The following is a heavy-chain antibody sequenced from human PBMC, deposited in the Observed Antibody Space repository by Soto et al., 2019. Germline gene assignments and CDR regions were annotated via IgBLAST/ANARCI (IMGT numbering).Heavy chain of an antibody. D-gene: IGHD3-22*01. CDR1: GLTLRSYA. CDR2: ISGRSGVP. V-gene: IGHV3-23*01. J-gene: IGHJ4*02. Sequence: EGQLLQSGGDLVQPGGSLRLSCAGSGLTLRSYAMTWIRQTPEKGLEWVSTISGRSGVPSYADSVNGRFTVSRDNSKNTLYLEMNSLRAEDTGVYYCARALYDSIGFYYASDYWGQGTQVTVSS. CDR3: ARALYDSIGFYYASDY.